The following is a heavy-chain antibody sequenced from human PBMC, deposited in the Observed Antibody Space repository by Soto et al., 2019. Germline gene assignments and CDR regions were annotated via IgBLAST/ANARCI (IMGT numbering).Heavy chain of an antibody. CDR2: ISAYNGNT. J-gene: IGHJ4*02. CDR1: GYNFVNYG. V-gene: IGHV1-18*01. D-gene: IGHD3-16*01. Sequence: QVQLVQSGTEVRKPGASVKVSCKASGYNFVNYGITWVRQAPGQGLERMGWISAYNGNTDYEQKFQGRITMTTDTSTSTAYLELRSLRSDDTAVYYCARDGGTVAARPGGFWGQGTLVSVSS. CDR3: ARDGGTVAARPGGF.